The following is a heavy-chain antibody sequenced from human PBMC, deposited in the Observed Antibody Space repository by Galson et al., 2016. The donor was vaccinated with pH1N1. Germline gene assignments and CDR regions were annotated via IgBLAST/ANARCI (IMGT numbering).Heavy chain of an antibody. CDR3: ARVRYYDGSGYYHKDY. V-gene: IGHV1-18*01. J-gene: IGHJ4*02. D-gene: IGHD3-22*01. CDR1: GYTFTNYG. Sequence: SVKVSCKASGYTFTNYGISWVRQAPGQGLEWMGWISAYNGNTNYAQKLQGRVTMTTDTSTSTAYMELRSLRSDDTAVYYCARVRYYDGSGYYHKDYWGQGTLVTVSS. CDR2: ISAYNGNT.